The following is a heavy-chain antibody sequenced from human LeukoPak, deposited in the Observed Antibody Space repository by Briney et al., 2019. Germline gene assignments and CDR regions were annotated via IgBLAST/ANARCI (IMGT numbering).Heavy chain of an antibody. CDR1: GFTFSRFT. Sequence: GGSLRLSCAASGFTFSRFTINWVRQAPGKGLEWVSGISGSDSSTYYADSVKGRFTISRDNSKNTLYLQMNSLRAEDTAVYYCAKGGGWLYYFDYWGQGILVTVSS. V-gene: IGHV3-23*01. CDR3: AKGGGWLYYFDY. CDR2: ISGSDSST. J-gene: IGHJ4*02. D-gene: IGHD5-12*01.